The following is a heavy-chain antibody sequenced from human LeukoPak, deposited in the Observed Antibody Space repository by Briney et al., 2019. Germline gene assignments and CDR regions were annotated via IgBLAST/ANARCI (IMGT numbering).Heavy chain of an antibody. CDR2: IYTSGST. J-gene: IGHJ6*03. Sequence: PSETLSLTCAVYGGSFSGYYWSWIRQPAGKGLEWIGRIYTSGSTNYNPSLKSRVTISVDTSKNQFSLKLSSVTAADTAVYYCARGGVYYYYYMDVWGKGTTVTVSS. D-gene: IGHD3-16*01. CDR3: ARGGVYYYYYMDV. CDR1: GGSFSGYY. V-gene: IGHV4-59*10.